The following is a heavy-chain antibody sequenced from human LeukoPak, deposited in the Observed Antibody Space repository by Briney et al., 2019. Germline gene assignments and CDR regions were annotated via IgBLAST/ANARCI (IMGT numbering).Heavy chain of an antibody. CDR3: ARMDYYGSGSYS. D-gene: IGHD3-10*01. J-gene: IGHJ4*02. CDR1: GGSISSYY. V-gene: IGHV4-59*01. CDR2: IYYGGST. Sequence: SETLSLTCTVSGGSISSYYWSWIRQPPGKGLEWIGYIYYGGSTNYNPSLKSRVTISVDTSKNQFSLKLSSVTAADTAVYYCARMDYYGSGSYSWGQGTLVTVSS.